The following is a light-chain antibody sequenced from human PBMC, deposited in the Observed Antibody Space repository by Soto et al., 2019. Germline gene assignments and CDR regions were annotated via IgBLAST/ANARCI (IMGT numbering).Light chain of an antibody. CDR3: EFDGVAHP. CDR2: DAS. J-gene: IGKJ4*01. Sequence: EIVLTQSPGTLSLSPGESATLSCRASQSVSGSSLVWYQQKPGQAPRLLIYDASRRATGVPDRFSVSGSGTDFTLTISRLESEDFAVYYCEFDGVAHPFGGGTKVEIK. CDR1: QSVSGSS. V-gene: IGKV3-20*01.